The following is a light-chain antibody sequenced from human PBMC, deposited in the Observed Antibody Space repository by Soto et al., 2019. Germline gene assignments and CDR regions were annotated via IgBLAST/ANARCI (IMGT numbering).Light chain of an antibody. CDR3: QHRST. J-gene: IGKJ5*01. V-gene: IGKV3-11*01. CDR2: DAF. CDR1: PSVTRY. Sequence: EIVLTQSPATLSLSPGERASLSCRASPSVTRYLAWYQQKPGQAPRLLIYDAFKRATGVPARFSGSGSGTDFTLTISSLEPEDCAVYYCQHRSTFGQGTRLEIK.